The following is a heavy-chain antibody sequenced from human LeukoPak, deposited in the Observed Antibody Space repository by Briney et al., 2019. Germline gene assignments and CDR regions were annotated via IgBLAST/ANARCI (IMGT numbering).Heavy chain of an antibody. CDR3: ARGPTYGSRSDFLES. J-gene: IGHJ4*02. D-gene: IGHD3-10*01. Sequence: GGSLRLSCVGSGFTFSSYWMSWVRQAPGKGLEWVASLKEDVSARNLVDSVKGRFTISTDNAKNSLYLQMNSLRVEDTAVYYCARGPTYGSRSDFLESWGLGTLVTVSS. V-gene: IGHV3-7*01. CDR2: LKEDVSAR. CDR1: GFTFSSYW.